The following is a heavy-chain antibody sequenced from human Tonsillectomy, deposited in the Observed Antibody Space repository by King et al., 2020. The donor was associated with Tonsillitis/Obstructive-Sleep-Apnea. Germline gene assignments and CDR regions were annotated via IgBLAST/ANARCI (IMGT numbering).Heavy chain of an antibody. CDR3: ARLGEYSSTSGGNSWFDP. D-gene: IGHD6-6*01. J-gene: IGHJ5*02. Sequence: VQLVESGAEVKKPGESLRISCKGSGYSFTSYWISWVRQMPGKGLEWMGRIDPSDSYTNYSPSFQGHVTISADKSISTAYMQWSSLKPSATDMYYCARLGEYSSTSGGNSWFDPRGQGTVVTVCS. V-gene: IGHV5-10-1*03. CDR2: IDPSDSYT. CDR1: GYSFTSYW.